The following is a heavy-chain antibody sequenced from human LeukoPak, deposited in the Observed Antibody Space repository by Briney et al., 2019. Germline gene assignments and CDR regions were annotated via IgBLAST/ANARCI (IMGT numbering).Heavy chain of an antibody. D-gene: IGHD3-22*01. CDR3: ARPNITSYYDSRGYDAFDV. CDR2: IYPDDSDT. V-gene: IGHV5-51*01. CDR1: GSRFNAYW. Sequence: GESLKISCKGSGSRFNAYWIAWVRQMPGKGLEWMGIIYPDDSDTRYSPSFQGQVTISADNSVRTAYLQWSSLKASDTAMYYCARPNITSYYDSRGYDAFDVWGQGTMVTVSS. J-gene: IGHJ3*01.